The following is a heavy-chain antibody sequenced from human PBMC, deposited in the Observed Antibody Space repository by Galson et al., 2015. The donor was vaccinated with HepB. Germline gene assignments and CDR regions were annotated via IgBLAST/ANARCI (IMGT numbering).Heavy chain of an antibody. V-gene: IGHV1-69*02. CDR2: IIPILGIA. D-gene: IGHD6-19*01. CDR3: ASLAVAGTGDY. Sequence: SVKVSCKASGGTFSSYTISWVRQAPGQGLEWMGRIIPILGIANYEQKIQGRVTITADKSTSTADMELSGLRAEDTAVYYCASLAVAGTGDYWGQGTLVTVSS. CDR1: GGTFSSYT. J-gene: IGHJ4*02.